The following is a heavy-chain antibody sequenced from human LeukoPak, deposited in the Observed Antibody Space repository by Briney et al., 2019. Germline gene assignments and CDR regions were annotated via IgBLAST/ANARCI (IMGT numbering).Heavy chain of an antibody. CDR1: GFTVSSNY. J-gene: IGHJ6*03. D-gene: IGHD7-27*01. CDR3: ARARWGSGYYYYYMDV. Sequence: GGSLRLSCAASGFTVSSNYMSWVRHAPGKGLECVSVIYSGGNTYYADSVKGRFTVSRDNSKNTLYLKMNSLRGEDTAVYYCARARWGSGYYYYYMDVWGKGTTVIVSS. V-gene: IGHV3-53*01. CDR2: IYSGGNT.